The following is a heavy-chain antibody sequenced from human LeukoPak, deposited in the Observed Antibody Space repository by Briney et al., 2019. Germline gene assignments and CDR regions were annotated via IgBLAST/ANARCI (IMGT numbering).Heavy chain of an antibody. CDR2: ISSSGSTT. V-gene: IGHV3-48*03. J-gene: IGHJ6*04. CDR3: ARPSVAGTYGYYYGMDV. D-gene: IGHD6-19*01. CDR1: GFTFSSYE. Sequence: GGSLRLSCAASGFTFSSYEMNWVRQAPGKGLERVSYISSSGSTTYYADSVKGRFTISRDNAKNSLYLQMNSLRAEDTAVYYCARPSVAGTYGYYYGMDVWGKGTTVTVTS.